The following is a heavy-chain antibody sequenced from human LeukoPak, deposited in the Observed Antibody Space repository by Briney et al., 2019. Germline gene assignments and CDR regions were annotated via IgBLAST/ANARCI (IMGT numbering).Heavy chain of an antibody. V-gene: IGHV3-23*01. CDR2: ISGSGGST. CDR3: AKEATVHVDTDMVLFDY. J-gene: IGHJ4*02. CDR1: GFTFSSYA. D-gene: IGHD5-18*01. Sequence: AGSLRLSCAASGFTFSSYAMSWVRQATGKGLEWVSAISGSGGSTYYADSVKGRFTISRDNSKNTLYLQMNSLRAEDTAVYYCAKEATVHVDTDMVLFDYWGQGTLVTVSS.